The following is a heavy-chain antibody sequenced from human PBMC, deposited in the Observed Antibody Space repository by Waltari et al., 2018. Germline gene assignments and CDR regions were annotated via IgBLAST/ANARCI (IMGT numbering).Heavy chain of an antibody. CDR1: GYSISSGYY. D-gene: IGHD3-9*01. CDR2: IYQSGGT. CDR3: ARDGYILRYFDWSWFDP. V-gene: IGHV4-38-2*02. J-gene: IGHJ5*02. Sequence: QVQLQESGPGLVKPSETLSLTCAVSGYSISSGYYWGWIRQPPGKGLEWIGSIYQSGGTHYNPSLKSRVTISVDTSKNQFSLKLSSVTAADTAVYYCARDGYILRYFDWSWFDPWGQGTLVTVSS.